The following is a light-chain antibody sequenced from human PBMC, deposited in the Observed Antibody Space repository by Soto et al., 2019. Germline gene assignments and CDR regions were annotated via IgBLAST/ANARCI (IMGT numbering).Light chain of an antibody. CDR1: SSDVGGYNY. Sequence: QSVLTQPASVSGSPGQSITISCTGTSSDVGGYNYVSWYQHHPGKAPKLMIYDVSNRPSGVSNRFSGSKSGNTASLIISGLQAEDEAGYYCSSYTSSSTLSTYGFGTGTKVTVL. CDR3: SSYTSSSTLSTYG. V-gene: IGLV2-14*03. CDR2: DVS. J-gene: IGLJ1*01.